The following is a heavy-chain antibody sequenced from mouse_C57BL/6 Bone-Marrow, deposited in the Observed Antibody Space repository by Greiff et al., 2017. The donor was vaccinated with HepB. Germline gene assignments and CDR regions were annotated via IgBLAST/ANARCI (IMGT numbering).Heavy chain of an antibody. CDR3: ARSPLYCDY. V-gene: IGHV1-54*01. CDR1: GYAFTNYL. CDR2: INPGSGGT. J-gene: IGHJ2*01. Sequence: VKLMESGAELVRPGTSVKVSCKASGYAFTNYLIEWVKQRPGQGLEWIGVINPGSGGTNYNEKFKGKATLTADKSSSTAYMQLSSLTSEDSAVYFCARSPLYCDYWGQGTTLTVSS.